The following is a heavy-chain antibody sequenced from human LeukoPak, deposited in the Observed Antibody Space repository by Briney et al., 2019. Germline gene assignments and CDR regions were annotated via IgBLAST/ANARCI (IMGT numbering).Heavy chain of an antibody. Sequence: SETLSLTCSVFDGSISNYYWSWIRQPPGKGLEWIGYAYYSGSTTYNPSLESRVTISVDTSKNQFSLKLSSVTAADTAVYYCARLVAGDFDYWGQGTLVTVSS. CDR2: AYYSGST. CDR1: DGSISNYY. D-gene: IGHD6-19*01. J-gene: IGHJ4*02. V-gene: IGHV4-59*01. CDR3: ARLVAGDFDY.